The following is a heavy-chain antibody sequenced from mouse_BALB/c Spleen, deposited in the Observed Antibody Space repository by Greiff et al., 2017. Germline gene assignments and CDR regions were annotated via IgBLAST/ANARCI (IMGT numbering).Heavy chain of an antibody. Sequence: EVQGVESGGGLVKPGGSLKLSCAASGFAFSSYDMSWVRQTPEKRLEWVAYISSGGGSTYYPDTVKGRFTISRDNAKNTLYLQMSSLKSEDTAMYYCARQGREAWFAYWGQGTLVTVSA. CDR2: ISSGGGST. CDR1: GFAFSSYD. J-gene: IGHJ3*01. V-gene: IGHV5-12-1*01. CDR3: ARQGREAWFAY.